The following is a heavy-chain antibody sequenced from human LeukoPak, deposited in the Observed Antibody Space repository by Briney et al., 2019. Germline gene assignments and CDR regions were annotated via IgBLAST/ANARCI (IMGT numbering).Heavy chain of an antibody. CDR3: AKDLTMIVVVSFDY. V-gene: IGHV3-23*01. CDR2: ISGSGGST. D-gene: IGHD3-22*01. J-gene: IGHJ4*02. Sequence: GGSLRLSCTVSGFTVSSNSMSWVRQAPGKGLEWVSAISGSGGSTYYADSVKGRFTISRDNSKNTLYLQMNSLRAEDTAVYYCAKDLTMIVVVSFDYWGQGTLVTVSS. CDR1: GFTVSSNS.